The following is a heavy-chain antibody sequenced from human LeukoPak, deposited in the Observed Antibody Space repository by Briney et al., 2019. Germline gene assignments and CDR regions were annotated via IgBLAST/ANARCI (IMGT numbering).Heavy chain of an antibody. D-gene: IGHD1-1*01. CDR1: GFPFSGYS. J-gene: IGHJ4*02. CDR2: ISGSCGSA. V-gene: IGHV3-23*01. Sequence: GVSLRLLCAASGFPFSGYSKIWVRQAPGKALEWVSAISGSCGSAYTADSVKGRFTSSRDNSKNTLYLQMNSLSAEDTDVYYCAKDPQRLPVKTGTNPPSGDYWGQGTLVTVSS. CDR3: AKDPQRLPVKTGTNPPSGDY.